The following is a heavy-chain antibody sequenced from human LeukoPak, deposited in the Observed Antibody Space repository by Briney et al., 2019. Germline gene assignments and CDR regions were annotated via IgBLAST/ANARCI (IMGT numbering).Heavy chain of an antibody. CDR2: IYYSGST. CDR3: ARGEAPIDY. V-gene: IGHV4-39*07. J-gene: IGHJ4*02. Sequence: SETLSLTCTVSGGSISSSSYYWGWIRQPPGKGLEWIGSIYYSGSTYYNPSLKSRVTISVDTSKNQFSLKLSSVTAADTAVYYCARGEAPIDYWGQGTLVTVSS. CDR1: GGSISSSSYY.